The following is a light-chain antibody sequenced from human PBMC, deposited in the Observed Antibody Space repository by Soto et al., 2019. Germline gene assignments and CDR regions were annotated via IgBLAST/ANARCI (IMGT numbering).Light chain of an antibody. Sequence: DIQMTQSPSSVSASVGDRVTITCRASQDISSWLVWYQQKSGKAPQLLIYAASSLQSGVPSRFSGSGSGTDFTLTIISLQPEDFATYVCQQGDTFPLTFGGGTKVELK. CDR3: QQGDTFPLT. CDR1: QDISSW. CDR2: AAS. J-gene: IGKJ4*01. V-gene: IGKV1-12*01.